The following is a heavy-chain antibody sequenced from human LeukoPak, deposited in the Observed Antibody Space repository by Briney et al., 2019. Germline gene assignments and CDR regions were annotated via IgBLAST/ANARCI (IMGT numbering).Heavy chain of an antibody. CDR1: GFTFSSYS. V-gene: IGHV3-21*01. CDR3: AREGGSPPGYYYYYMDV. Sequence: GGSLRLSCAASGFTFSSYSMNWVRQAPGKGLEWVSSISSSSSYIYYADSVKGRFTISRDNAQNSLYLQMNSLRAEDTAVYYCAREGGSPPGYYYYYMDVWGKGTTVTVSS. CDR2: ISSSSSYI. J-gene: IGHJ6*03.